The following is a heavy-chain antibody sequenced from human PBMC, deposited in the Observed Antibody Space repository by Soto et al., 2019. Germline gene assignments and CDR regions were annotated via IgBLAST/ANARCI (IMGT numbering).Heavy chain of an antibody. V-gene: IGHV4-39*01. Sequence: QLQLQESGPGLVKPSETLSLTCTVSGGSISSSSYYWGWIRQPPGKGLEWIGSIYYSGSTYYNPSLKSRLTTSGDNYKNQFSLKLSSVTAADTAVYYCARQNLMITFGDAFDIWGQGTMVTVSS. CDR2: IYYSGST. CDR3: ARQNLMITFGDAFDI. CDR1: GGSISSSSYY. J-gene: IGHJ3*02. D-gene: IGHD3-16*01.